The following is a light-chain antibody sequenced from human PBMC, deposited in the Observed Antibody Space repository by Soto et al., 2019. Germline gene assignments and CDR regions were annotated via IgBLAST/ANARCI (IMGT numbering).Light chain of an antibody. J-gene: IGLJ1*01. V-gene: IGLV2-14*01. CDR3: ISYTGSSTSYV. Sequence: QSVLTPPACVAFSPGPSITISCIGTRSDIGSYNYVAWYQQFPGKTPKILIYGVSNRPSGVSSRFSGSKSGNTASLTISGLQAEDEADYYCISYTGSSTSYVFGSGTKVTAL. CDR2: GVS. CDR1: RSDIGSYNY.